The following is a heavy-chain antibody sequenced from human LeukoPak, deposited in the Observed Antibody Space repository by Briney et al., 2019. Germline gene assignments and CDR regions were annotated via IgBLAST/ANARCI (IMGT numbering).Heavy chain of an antibody. J-gene: IGHJ4*02. D-gene: IGHD4-17*01. CDR1: GGSISSYY. V-gene: IGHV4-59*01. CDR3: ARGSDFGDY. CDR2: MSYSGTT. Sequence: PSQTLSLTCTFAGGSISSYYWSWIRQPPGKGLEWIGYMSYSGTTNYNPSLKSRVTMSINTSKNQCSLRLSSVTAADTAVYYCARGSDFGDYWGQGTLVTVSS.